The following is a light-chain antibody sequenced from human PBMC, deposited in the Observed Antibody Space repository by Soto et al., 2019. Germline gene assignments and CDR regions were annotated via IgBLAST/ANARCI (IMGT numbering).Light chain of an antibody. CDR1: QGVSNY. CDR2: AAS. J-gene: IGKJ3*01. Sequence: AVRMTQSPSSFSASTGDRVTITCRASQGVSNYLAWYQQKPGKAPKLLIYAASTLQSGVPPTFSSSGSGTDFTLTISRLQSEDFAIYYCQQYFTYPVTFGPGTKVDIK. CDR3: QQYFTYPVT. V-gene: IGKV1-8*01.